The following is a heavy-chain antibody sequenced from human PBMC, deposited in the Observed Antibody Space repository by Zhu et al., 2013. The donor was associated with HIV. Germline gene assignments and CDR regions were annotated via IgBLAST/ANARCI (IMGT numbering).Heavy chain of an antibody. CDR2: INPYNGDT. Sequence: QGQLVQSESAVTKPGASVRVSCKASGYTFTSYALAWVRQAPGQGLEWMGWINPYNGDTKYARRFQGRVTMSTDTSTNTAYMELRSLRSDDTAVYYCARDLYSTSSRPFDIWGQGTMVTVSS. CDR1: GYTFTSYA. J-gene: IGHJ3*02. V-gene: IGHV1-18*01. CDR3: ARDLYSTSSRPFDI. D-gene: IGHD6-6*01.